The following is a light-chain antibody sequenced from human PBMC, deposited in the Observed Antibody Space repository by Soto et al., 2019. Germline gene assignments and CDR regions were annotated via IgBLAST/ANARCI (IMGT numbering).Light chain of an antibody. CDR1: NSDVGGYDY. V-gene: IGLV2-14*01. Sequence: QSALTQPASVSGSPGQSITISCTGTNSDVGGYDYVSWYQQHPGEAPKLLIHEVSYRPSGVSNRFSGSKSGNTASLTISGLQAEDEADYYCSSYTSSNSLVFGGGTKLTVL. CDR2: EVS. CDR3: SSYTSSNSLV. J-gene: IGLJ3*02.